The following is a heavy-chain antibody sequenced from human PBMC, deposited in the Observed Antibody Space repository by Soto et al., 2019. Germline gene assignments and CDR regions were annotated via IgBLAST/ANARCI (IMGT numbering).Heavy chain of an antibody. CDR2: INHSGST. CDR1: GGSFSGYY. V-gene: IGHV4-34*01. D-gene: IGHD3-10*01. CDR3: ARGKGRYYGSGPHSYYGMDV. J-gene: IGHJ6*02. Sequence: PXATLSRTCVVYGGSFSGYYWSWIRQPPGKGLEWIGQINHSGSTNYNPSLKSRVTISVDTSKNQFSLKLSSVTAADTAVYYCARGKGRYYGSGPHSYYGMDVWGQGTTVTVSS.